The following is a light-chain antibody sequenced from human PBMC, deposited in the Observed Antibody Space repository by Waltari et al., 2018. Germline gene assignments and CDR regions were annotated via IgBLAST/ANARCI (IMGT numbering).Light chain of an antibody. CDR1: QGISSY. V-gene: IGKV1-17*01. CDR3: QQYNSLPPT. CDR2: SVN. J-gene: IGKJ1*01. Sequence: DIQMTQSPSSLSASVGDRVTITCRASQGISSYLNWYQQKPGKAPNLLIYSVNRLESGVPSRFSGSGSGTEFTLTISSLQPEDFATYYCQQYNSLPPTFDQGTKVEIK.